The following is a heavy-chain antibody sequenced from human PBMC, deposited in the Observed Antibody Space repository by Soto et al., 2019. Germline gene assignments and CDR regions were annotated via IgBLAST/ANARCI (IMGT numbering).Heavy chain of an antibody. Sequence: PGGSLRLSCSASGFTFSSYDMHWVRQGPGKGLEWVSAIGTAGDTNYAGSVKGRSTISRENAKNSLYLQMNSLRAGDTAIYFCARAIGPTLFDYWGQGTPVTVSS. J-gene: IGHJ4*02. CDR1: GFTFSSYD. D-gene: IGHD3-22*01. CDR3: ARAIGPTLFDY. CDR2: IGTAGDT. V-gene: IGHV3-13*04.